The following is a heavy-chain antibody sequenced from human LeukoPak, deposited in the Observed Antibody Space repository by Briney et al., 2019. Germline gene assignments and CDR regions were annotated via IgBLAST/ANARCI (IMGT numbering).Heavy chain of an antibody. D-gene: IGHD3-10*01. V-gene: IGHV3-13*01. CDR3: ARGPFEIVWFGERDWYFDL. Sequence: GGSLRLSCAASGFTFSRYDMHWVRQGTRKGLEWVSAIGTAGDTYYPGSVKGRFTISRENAKNSLYLQMNSLRAGDTAVYYCARGPFEIVWFGERDWYFDLWGRGTLVTVSS. CDR1: GFTFSRYD. J-gene: IGHJ2*01. CDR2: IGTAGDT.